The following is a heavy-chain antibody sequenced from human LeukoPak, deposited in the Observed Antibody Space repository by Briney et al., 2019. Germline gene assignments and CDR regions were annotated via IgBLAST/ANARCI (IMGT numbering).Heavy chain of an antibody. CDR3: ARQVPYYDFWSGFLTPSGMDV. V-gene: IGHV4-4*07. D-gene: IGHD3-3*01. CDR1: GGSISSYY. J-gene: IGHJ6*02. Sequence: SETLSLTCNVSGGSISSYYWSWIRQPAGKGLEWIGRIYSSGSTNYNPSLKSRVTMSVDTSKNQFSLKLSSVTAADTAVYYCARQVPYYDFWSGFLTPSGMDVWGQGTTVTVSS. CDR2: IYSSGST.